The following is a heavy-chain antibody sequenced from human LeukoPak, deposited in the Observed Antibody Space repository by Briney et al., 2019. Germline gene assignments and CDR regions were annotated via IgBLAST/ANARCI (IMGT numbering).Heavy chain of an antibody. D-gene: IGHD2-21*01. V-gene: IGHV3-23*01. CDR1: GLTFSSYA. Sequence: GGSLRLSCAASGLTFSSYAMSWVRQAPGKGLEWVSLIGGGSDNTYYADSVKGRFTISRDNSKNTLYLQMNSLRAEDTAVYYCAKGSPIYYFDYWGQGTLVTVSS. CDR2: IGGGSDNT. CDR3: AKGSPIYYFDY. J-gene: IGHJ4*02.